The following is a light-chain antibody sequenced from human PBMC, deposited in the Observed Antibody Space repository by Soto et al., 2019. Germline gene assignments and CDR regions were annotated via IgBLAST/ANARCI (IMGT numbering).Light chain of an antibody. CDR3: SSFTTTNTYV. J-gene: IGLJ1*01. Sequence: QSVLAQPASVSGSPGQSIAMSCTGTSSYVGTHNFVSWYQQHPGKAPKLIIYDVSNRPSGVSDRFFGSKSGNTASLTIPGLQAEDEADYYCSSFTTTNTYVFGTGTKVTVL. V-gene: IGLV2-14*03. CDR2: DVS. CDR1: SSYVGTHNF.